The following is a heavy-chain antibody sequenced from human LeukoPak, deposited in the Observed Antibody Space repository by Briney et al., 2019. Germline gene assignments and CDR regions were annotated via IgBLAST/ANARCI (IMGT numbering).Heavy chain of an antibody. V-gene: IGHV4-39*01. CDR2: IYYSGST. D-gene: IGHD3-22*01. CDR1: GGSISSSSYY. CDR3: ARLGGAENYYDSSGYYFN. Sequence: SETLSLTCTVSGGSISSSSYYWGWIRQPPGKGLEWIGSIYYSGSTYYNPSLKSRVTISVDTSKNQFSLKLSSVTAADTAVYYCARLGGAENYYDSSGYYFNWGQGTLVTVSS. J-gene: IGHJ4*02.